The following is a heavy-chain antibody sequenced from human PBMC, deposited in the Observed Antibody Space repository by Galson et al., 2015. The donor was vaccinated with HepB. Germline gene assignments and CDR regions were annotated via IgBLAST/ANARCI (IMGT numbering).Heavy chain of an antibody. J-gene: IGHJ4*02. Sequence: SLRLSCAASGFTFSNAYMTWVRQAPGKGLEWVGRVKRKIDGEITDYAAPVKGRFTISRDDSKSTLYLQMTSLKSEDTGVYYCLSSFASWGQGTLVTASS. D-gene: IGHD6-6*01. CDR3: LSSFAS. CDR2: VKRKIDGEIT. CDR1: GFTFSNAY. V-gene: IGHV3-15*01.